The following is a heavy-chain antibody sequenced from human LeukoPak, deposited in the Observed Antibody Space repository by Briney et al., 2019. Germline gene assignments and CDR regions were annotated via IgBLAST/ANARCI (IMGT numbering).Heavy chain of an antibody. D-gene: IGHD3-10*01. Sequence: SVKVSCKASGGTFSSYAISWVRQAPGQGLEWMGGIIPIFGTANYAQKFQGRVTITADESTSTAYMELSSLRSEDTAVYYCASPDRLRSGSYYYYYYMDVWGKGTTVTISS. CDR1: GGTFSSYA. CDR3: ASPDRLRSGSYYYYYYMDV. J-gene: IGHJ6*03. V-gene: IGHV1-69*13. CDR2: IIPIFGTA.